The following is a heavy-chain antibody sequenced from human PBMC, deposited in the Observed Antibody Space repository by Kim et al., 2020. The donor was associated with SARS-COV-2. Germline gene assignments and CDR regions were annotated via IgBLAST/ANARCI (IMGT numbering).Heavy chain of an antibody. Sequence: GGFLRLSCTASGFTFSAYWMHWVRQAPGKGLVWVSRITDTGNVQSYADSVKGRFTSSRDNAKNTLYLQMNSLRAEDTAVYYCARDWGVPDHDWRFDLWGRGTLAT. V-gene: IGHV3-74*01. J-gene: IGHJ2*01. D-gene: IGHD3-16*01. CDR2: ITDTGNVQ. CDR1: GFTFSAYW. CDR3: ARDWGVPDHDWRFDL.